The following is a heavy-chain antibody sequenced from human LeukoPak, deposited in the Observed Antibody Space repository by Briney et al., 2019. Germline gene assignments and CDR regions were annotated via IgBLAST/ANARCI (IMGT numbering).Heavy chain of an antibody. V-gene: IGHV3-7*01. CDR3: AREEYGDQLW. CDR1: GFTFRSYW. CDR2: IKQDGSDK. Sequence: RGSLRLSCAASGFTFRSYWMSWVRQAPGKGREWVANIKQDGSDKYYVDSVKGRFTISRDNAKNSLYLQMNSLGAEDTAVYYCAREEYGDQLWWGRGALVTVSS. J-gene: IGHJ4*02. D-gene: IGHD4-17*01.